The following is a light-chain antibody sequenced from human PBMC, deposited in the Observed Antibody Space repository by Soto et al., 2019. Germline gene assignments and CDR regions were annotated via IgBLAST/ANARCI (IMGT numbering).Light chain of an antibody. CDR3: QQRSNWPRT. V-gene: IGKV3-11*01. Sequence: EIVLTQSPATLSLSPGERATLSCRASQSASNYLAWYQQKPGQAPRLLIYDASNRATGIPARFSGSGSGTDFTLTISSLEPEDFVVYYCQQRSNWPRTFGQGTKV. J-gene: IGKJ1*01. CDR1: QSASNY. CDR2: DAS.